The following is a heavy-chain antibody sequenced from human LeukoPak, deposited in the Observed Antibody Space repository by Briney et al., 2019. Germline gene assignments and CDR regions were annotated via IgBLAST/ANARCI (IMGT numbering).Heavy chain of an antibody. CDR2: IYYSGST. J-gene: IGHJ3*02. CDR3: ARDLQGGKYDFWSGSAFDI. CDR1: GGSISSGGYY. Sequence: PSQTLSLTCTVSGGSISSGGYYWSWIRQPPGKGLEWIGYIYYSGSTNYNPSLKSRVTISVDTSKNQFSLKLSSVTAADTAVYYCARDLQGGKYDFWSGSAFDIWGQGTMVTVSS. V-gene: IGHV4-61*08. D-gene: IGHD3-3*01.